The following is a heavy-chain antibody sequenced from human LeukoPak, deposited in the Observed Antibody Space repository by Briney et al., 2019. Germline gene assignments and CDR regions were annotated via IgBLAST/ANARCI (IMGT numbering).Heavy chain of an antibody. CDR2: IYYSGST. J-gene: IGHJ4*02. CDR3: AIYLIGGDSMQAY. D-gene: IGHD4-17*01. CDR1: GGSISSSSYY. Sequence: SETLSLTCTVSGGSISSSSYYWGWIRQPPGKGLEWIGSIYYSGSTYYNPSLKSRVTISVDTSKNQFSLKLSSVTAADTAVYYCAIYLIGGDSMQAYWGQGTLLTVSS. V-gene: IGHV4-39*01.